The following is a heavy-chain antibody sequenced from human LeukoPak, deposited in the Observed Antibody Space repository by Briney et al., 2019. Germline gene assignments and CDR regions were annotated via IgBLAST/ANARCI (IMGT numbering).Heavy chain of an antibody. J-gene: IGHJ4*02. V-gene: IGHV3-9*03. Sequence: GGSLRLSCAASGFTFYDYDMHGVRHAPGEGVEWVSGMSWYCGTIDYADSVHGRFTIYSDNANHSLSLLMNSLTPEDMAFYYCPKDMDPYSRASRYFDSWGQGTLVTVSS. CDR3: PKDMDPYSRASRYFDS. CDR1: GFTFYDYD. CDR2: MSWYCGTI. D-gene: IGHD6-13*01.